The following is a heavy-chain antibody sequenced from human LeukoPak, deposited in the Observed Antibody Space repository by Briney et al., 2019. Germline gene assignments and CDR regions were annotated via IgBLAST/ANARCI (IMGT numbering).Heavy chain of an antibody. D-gene: IGHD6-19*01. CDR1: GFTFSTYR. V-gene: IGHV3-48*02. J-gene: IGHJ4*02. Sequence: QSGGSLRLSCAASGFTFSTYRMNWVRQAPGKGLEWLSYINIDSSTIYYTDSLKGRVTISRDNAKNSLYLQMNSLRDEDTAVYYCARATSTSGPTFDYWGQGTLVTVSS. CDR2: INIDSSTI. CDR3: ARATSTSGPTFDY.